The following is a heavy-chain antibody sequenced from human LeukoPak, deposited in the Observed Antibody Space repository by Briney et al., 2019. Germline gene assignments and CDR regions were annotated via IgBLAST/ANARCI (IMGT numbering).Heavy chain of an antibody. V-gene: IGHV4-59*06. J-gene: IGHJ4*02. D-gene: IGHD5-24*01. Sequence: SETLSLTCTVSGGSISSYYWSWIRQQPGRDLEWLGYIHNSGITFYNPSLESQFTISVDTSKNQFSLKLNSVTAADTAVYYCARDGDTAEGDYFDYWGQGTLVTVSS. CDR3: ARDGDTAEGDYFDY. CDR2: IHNSGIT. CDR1: GGSISSYY.